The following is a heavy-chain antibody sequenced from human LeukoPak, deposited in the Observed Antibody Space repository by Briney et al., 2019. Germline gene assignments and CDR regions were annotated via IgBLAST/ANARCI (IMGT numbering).Heavy chain of an antibody. CDR1: GGSFSYYY. V-gene: IGHV4-34*01. CDR2: INDSGST. Sequence: SETLSLTCAVNGGSFSYYYWTWIRQAPGKGLEWLGEINDSGSTNYNPSLKSRVTISVDTSKRQFSLKMRFLTAADTAMYYRARSADYYDTVDPWGQGTLVTVSS. J-gene: IGHJ5*02. CDR3: ARSADYYDTVDP. D-gene: IGHD3-22*01.